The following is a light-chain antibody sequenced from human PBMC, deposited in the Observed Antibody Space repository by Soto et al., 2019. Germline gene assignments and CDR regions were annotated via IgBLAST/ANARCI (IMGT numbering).Light chain of an antibody. CDR2: DVG. J-gene: IGLJ1*01. Sequence: QSALPQPASVSGSPGQSITIACTGTSSDIGGYNFVSWYQQHPGKAPKLLIYDVGNRPSGVSNRFSGSKSGNTASLTISGLHAEDEAHYYCNSYRTVSTYVFGTGTKLTVL. CDR1: SSDIGGYNF. V-gene: IGLV2-14*01. CDR3: NSYRTVSTYV.